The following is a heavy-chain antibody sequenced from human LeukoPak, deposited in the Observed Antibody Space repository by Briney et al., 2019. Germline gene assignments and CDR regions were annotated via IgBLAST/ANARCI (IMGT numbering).Heavy chain of an antibody. V-gene: IGHV3-23*01. D-gene: IGHD4-17*01. CDR2: ISISGSKT. CDR1: EFDLSSHA. CDR3: ANEIRPNDY. Sequence: GGSLRLSCAASEFDLSSHAMTWVRQAPGKGLEWVSAISISGSKTYYADSVKGRFTISRDNSKNTLYLQMDSLRAEDTAVYYCANEIRPNDYWGQGTQVTVSS. J-gene: IGHJ4*02.